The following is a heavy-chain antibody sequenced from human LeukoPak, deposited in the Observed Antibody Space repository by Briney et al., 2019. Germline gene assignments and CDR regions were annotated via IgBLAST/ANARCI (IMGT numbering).Heavy chain of an antibody. V-gene: IGHV3-7*01. CDR2: IKEDGSEN. Sequence: GGSLRLSCAASGFTFSSYWMSWVRQAPGKGLEWVANIKEDGSENYYVDSVMGRFTISRDNAKKSLFLQMNSLRVEDTAVYYCARGRNLAVWGQGTTVTVSS. J-gene: IGHJ6*02. CDR3: ARGRNLAV. CDR1: GFTFSSYW.